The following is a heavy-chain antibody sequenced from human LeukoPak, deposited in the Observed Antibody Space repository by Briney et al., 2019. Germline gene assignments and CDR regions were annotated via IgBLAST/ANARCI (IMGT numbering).Heavy chain of an antibody. CDR2: ISSNGGST. D-gene: IGHD3-10*01. J-gene: IGHJ3*02. CDR3: ARMDRGAFDI. V-gene: IGHV3-64*01. CDR1: GFTFSSYA. Sequence: GGSLRLSCAASGFTFSSYAMHWVRQAPGKGLEYVSAISSNGGSTYCANSVKGRFTISRDNSKNTLYLQMGSLRAEDMAVYYCARMDRGAFDIWGQGTMVTVSS.